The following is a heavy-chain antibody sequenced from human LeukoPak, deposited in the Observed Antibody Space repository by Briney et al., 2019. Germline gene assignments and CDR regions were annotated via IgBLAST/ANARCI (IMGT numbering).Heavy chain of an antibody. D-gene: IGHD2-15*01. CDR3: ARWVAATGFDY. CDR1: GFTFSSYG. Sequence: PGGSLRLSCAASGFTFSSYGMNWVRQAPGKGLEWVAVIWYDGSNKYYADSVKGRFTISRDNSKNTLYLEMDSLRAEDTAVYYCARWVAATGFDYWGQGTLVTVSS. J-gene: IGHJ4*02. V-gene: IGHV3-33*01. CDR2: IWYDGSNK.